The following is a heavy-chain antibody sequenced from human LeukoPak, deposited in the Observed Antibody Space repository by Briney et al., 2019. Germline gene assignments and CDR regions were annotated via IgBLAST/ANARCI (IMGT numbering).Heavy chain of an antibody. V-gene: IGHV1-2*02. CDR2: INPNSGGT. D-gene: IGHD2-2*01. CDR3: ARVRYCSNTSCPDF. Sequence: ASVKVSCKASGYTFTGYYMHWVRQAPGQGLEWMGWINPNSGGTNYAQKFQGRVTMTRDTSISTAYMELSRLRSDDTAVYYCARVRYCSNTSCPDFWGQGTLVTVSS. CDR1: GYTFTGYY. J-gene: IGHJ4*02.